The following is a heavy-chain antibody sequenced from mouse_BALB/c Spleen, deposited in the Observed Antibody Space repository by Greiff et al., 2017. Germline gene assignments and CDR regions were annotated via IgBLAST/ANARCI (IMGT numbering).Heavy chain of an antibody. CDR3: ARSGPGAMYY. D-gene: IGHD3-2*02. Sequence: QVQLQQSGAELARPGASVKLTCKASGYTFTSYWMQWVKQRPGKGLEWIGAIYPGDGDTRYTQKFKGKATLTADKSSSTAYMQHSSLASEDSAVYYCARSGPGAMYYWGQGTSVTVSS. CDR2: IYPGDGDT. V-gene: IGHV1-87*01. CDR1: GYTFTSYW. J-gene: IGHJ4*01.